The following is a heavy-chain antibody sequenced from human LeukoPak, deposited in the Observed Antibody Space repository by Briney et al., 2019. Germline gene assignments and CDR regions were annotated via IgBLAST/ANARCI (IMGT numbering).Heavy chain of an antibody. CDR1: GFPLGDYA. CDR2: INWRSDLV. CDR3: AKDSARLTSPRVYGLDF. D-gene: IGHD3-10*01. V-gene: IGHV3-9*01. J-gene: IGHJ3*01. Sequence: PGGSLRLSCAGSGFPLGDYAMHGVRQVPGKGLEWGCGINWRSDLVAYADSVRGRFTISRENANNYVYLQMGSLGPEDTALYNCAKDSARLTSPRVYGLDFWGEGAVVTVSS.